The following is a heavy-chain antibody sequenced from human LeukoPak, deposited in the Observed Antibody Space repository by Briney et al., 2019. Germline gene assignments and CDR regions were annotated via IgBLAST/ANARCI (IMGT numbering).Heavy chain of an antibody. V-gene: IGHV4-59*08. Sequence: SETLSLTRTVSGGSISSYYWSWIRQPPGKGLEWIGYIYYSGSTNYNPSLKSRVTISVDTSKNQFSLKLSSVTAADTAVYYCARLGDYSPFDYWGQGTLVTVSS. CDR2: IYYSGST. CDR3: ARLGDYSPFDY. D-gene: IGHD2-15*01. CDR1: GGSISSYY. J-gene: IGHJ4*02.